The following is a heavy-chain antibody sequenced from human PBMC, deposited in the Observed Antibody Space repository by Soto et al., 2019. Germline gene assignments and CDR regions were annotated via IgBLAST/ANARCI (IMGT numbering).Heavy chain of an antibody. CDR2: IFFTGTT. D-gene: IGHD1-20*01. CDR1: GGSIRSFH. V-gene: IGHV4-59*01. J-gene: IGHJ4*02. Sequence: PSETLSLTCIVSGGSIRSFHWRWIRQPPGKGLEWIGHIFFTGTTTYNPSLESRVTMSVDTSKSQFSLRLNSVTAADTAVYYCAALYNSSPFFDSWGQGTLVTVS. CDR3: AALYNSSPFFDS.